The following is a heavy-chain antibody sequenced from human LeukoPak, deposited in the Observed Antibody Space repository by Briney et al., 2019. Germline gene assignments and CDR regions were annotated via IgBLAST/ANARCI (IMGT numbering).Heavy chain of an antibody. CDR2: ISGSGGST. J-gene: IGHJ6*02. CDR1: GFTFSSYA. D-gene: IGHD2-15*01. Sequence: GGSLRLSCAASGFTFSSYAMSWVRQAPGKVLEWVSAISGSGGSTFYADSVKGRFTISRDNAKNTLYLQMNSLRAEDTAVYYCAKALGYCSGGSCYSRRQNYYYGMDVWGQGTTVTVSS. CDR3: AKALGYCSGGSCYSRRQNYYYGMDV. V-gene: IGHV3-23*01.